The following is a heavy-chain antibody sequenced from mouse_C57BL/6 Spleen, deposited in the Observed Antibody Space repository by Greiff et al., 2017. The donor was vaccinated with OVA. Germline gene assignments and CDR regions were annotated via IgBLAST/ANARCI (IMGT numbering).Heavy chain of an antibody. CDR2: IDPENGDT. Sequence: VQLQQSGAELVRPGASVKLSCTASGFNIKDDYMHWVKQRPEQGLEWIGWIDPENGDTEYASKFQGKATITADTSSNPAYLQLSSLTSEDTAVYYCTTGYGSSLDYWGQGTTLTVSS. J-gene: IGHJ2*01. CDR1: GFNIKDDY. CDR3: TTGYGSSLDY. V-gene: IGHV14-4*01. D-gene: IGHD1-1*01.